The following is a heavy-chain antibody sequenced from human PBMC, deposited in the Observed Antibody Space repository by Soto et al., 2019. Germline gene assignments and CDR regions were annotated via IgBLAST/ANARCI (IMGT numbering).Heavy chain of an antibody. V-gene: IGHV3-30*03. CDR3: ATLIAVAGNFDY. D-gene: IGHD6-19*01. CDR2: ISYDGSNK. Sequence: QAQLVESGGGVVQPGRSLRLSCAASGFTFSSYGMHWVRQAPGKGLEWVAVISYDGSNKYYADSVKGRFTISRDNSKNTLYLQMNSLRAEDTAVYYCATLIAVAGNFDYWGQGTLVTVSS. J-gene: IGHJ4*02. CDR1: GFTFSSYG.